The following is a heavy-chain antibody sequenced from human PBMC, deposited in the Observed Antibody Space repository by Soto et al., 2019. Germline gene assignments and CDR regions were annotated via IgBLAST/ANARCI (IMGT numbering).Heavy chain of an antibody. CDR2: IYYSGST. CDR3: AREMATIYFDY. CDR1: GGSISSGDYY. V-gene: IGHV4-30-4*01. Sequence: SETLSLTCTVSGGSISSGDYYWSSIRQPPGKGLEWIGYIYYSGSTYYNPSLKSRVTISVDTSKNQFSLKLSSVTAADTAVYYCAREMATIYFDYWGQGTLVTVYS. D-gene: IGHD5-12*01. J-gene: IGHJ4*02.